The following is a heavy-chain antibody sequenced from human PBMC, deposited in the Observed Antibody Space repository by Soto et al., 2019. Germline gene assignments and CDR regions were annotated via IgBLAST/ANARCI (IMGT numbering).Heavy chain of an antibody. Sequence: GGSLRLSCAASGFTVSSYHMSWVRQAPGKGLEWVSVLYSAGSADFADSVKGRFTISRDNSKNTLYLQMSSLRAEDTAVYYCARDQVPAALLGWFDSWGQGTLVTVSS. CDR2: LYSAGSA. V-gene: IGHV3-66*01. D-gene: IGHD2-2*01. CDR3: ARDQVPAALLGWFDS. CDR1: GFTVSSYH. J-gene: IGHJ5*01.